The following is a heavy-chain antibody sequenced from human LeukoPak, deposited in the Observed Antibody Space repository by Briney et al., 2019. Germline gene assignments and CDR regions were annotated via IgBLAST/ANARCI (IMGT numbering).Heavy chain of an antibody. CDR1: GFTFSNFE. J-gene: IGHJ4*02. CDR2: INTGGNTL. V-gene: IGHV3-48*03. CDR3: ARDRDCSGSSCYQPDYFDH. D-gene: IGHD2-2*01. Sequence: PGGSLRLSCAASGFTFSNFEMNWVRQAPGKGLEWVSYINTGGNTLYYADSVRRRFSISRDNAKNSLYLQMNNLRAEDTAVYYCARDRDCSGSSCYQPDYFDHWGQGTLVAVSS.